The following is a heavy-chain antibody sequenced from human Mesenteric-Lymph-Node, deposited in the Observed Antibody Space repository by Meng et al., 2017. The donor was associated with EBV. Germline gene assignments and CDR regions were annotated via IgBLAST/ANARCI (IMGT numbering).Heavy chain of an antibody. D-gene: IGHD2-21*02. V-gene: IGHV2-5*02. J-gene: IGHJ3*01. CDR3: ARRPGTALDAFDV. CDR1: GFSLRTEGVG. Sequence: QLTLKESGPTLVKPTPTLTLTCTFSGFSLRTEGVGVGWIRQPPGKGLEWLALIYWDDDKRYSASLKSRLTITKDTSRNQVVLTMTNMDPLDTATFYCARRPGTALDAFDVWGQGTMVTVSS. CDR2: IYWDDDK.